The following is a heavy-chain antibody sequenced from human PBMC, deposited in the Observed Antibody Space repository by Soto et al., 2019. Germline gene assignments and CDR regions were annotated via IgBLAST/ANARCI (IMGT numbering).Heavy chain of an antibody. V-gene: IGHV4-59*01. CDR1: GGSISSYY. Sequence: PSETLSLTCTVSGGSISSYYWSWIRQPPGKGLKWIGYIYYSGSTNYNPSLKSRVTISVDTSKNQFSLKLSSVTAADTAVYYCAILNIPWPDNYYYYVMDVWSQGSTVTVSS. CDR2: IYYSGST. J-gene: IGHJ6*02. D-gene: IGHD3-9*01. CDR3: AILNIPWPDNYYYYVMDV.